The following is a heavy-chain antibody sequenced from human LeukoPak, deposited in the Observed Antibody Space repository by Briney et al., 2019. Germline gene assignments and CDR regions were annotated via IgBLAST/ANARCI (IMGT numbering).Heavy chain of an antibody. V-gene: IGHV4-39*01. CDR1: GGSISSSSYY. J-gene: IGHJ4*02. D-gene: IGHD6-19*01. CDR2: IYYSGST. CDR3: ARRCPYSSGCFDY. Sequence: SETLSLTCTASGGSISSSSYYWGWIRQRPGKGLEWIGSIYYSGSTYYNPSLKSRVTISVDTSKNQFSLKLSSVTAADTAVYYCARRCPYSSGCFDYWGQGTLVTVSS.